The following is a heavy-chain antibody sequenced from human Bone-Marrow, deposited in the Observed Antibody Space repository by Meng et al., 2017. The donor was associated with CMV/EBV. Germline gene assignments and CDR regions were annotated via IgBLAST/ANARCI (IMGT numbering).Heavy chain of an antibody. D-gene: IGHD6-13*01. Sequence: GESLKISCAASGFTFSSYAMHWVRQAPGKGLEWVAVISYDGSNKYYADSVKGRFTISRDNSKNTLYLQMNSLRAEDTAVYYCARGALWRIAAAGTTFDYWDQGTLVTVSS. CDR3: ARGALWRIAAAGTTFDY. J-gene: IGHJ4*02. V-gene: IGHV3-30*04. CDR2: ISYDGSNK. CDR1: GFTFSSYA.